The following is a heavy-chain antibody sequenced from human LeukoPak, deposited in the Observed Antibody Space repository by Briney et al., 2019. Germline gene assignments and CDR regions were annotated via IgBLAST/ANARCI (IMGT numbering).Heavy chain of an antibody. CDR1: GGSISSSSYY. Sequence: PSETLSLTCTVSGGSISSSSYYWGWLRQSPGKGLEWIGNIYYSGSTSYNPSLKSRVTISIDTSKNQFSLKLSSVTAADTAVYYCARLNDEFGVHIPSFDSWGQGTLVTVSS. CDR2: IYYSGST. J-gene: IGHJ4*02. CDR3: ARLNDEFGVHIPSFDS. D-gene: IGHD3-3*01. V-gene: IGHV4-39*01.